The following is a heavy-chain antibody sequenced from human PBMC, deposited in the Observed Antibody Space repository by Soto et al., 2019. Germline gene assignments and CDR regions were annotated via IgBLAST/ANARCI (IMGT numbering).Heavy chain of an antibody. D-gene: IGHD4-4*01. CDR1: GFTFNNYW. J-gene: IGHJ4*02. CDR2: IKEDGSDK. CDR3: VTDRDYSKAY. Sequence: GVSLRLSCAASGFTFNNYWMNWVRQAPGKGLEWVANIKEDGSDKHYVDSVKGRFTISRDNPKNSLFLQMNSLRAEDTAVYYCVTDRDYSKAYWGQGTLVTVSS. V-gene: IGHV3-7*01.